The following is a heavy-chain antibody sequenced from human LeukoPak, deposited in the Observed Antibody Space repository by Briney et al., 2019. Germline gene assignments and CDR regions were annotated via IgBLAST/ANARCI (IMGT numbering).Heavy chain of an antibody. CDR2: IYYSGST. CDR1: GGSISSYY. D-gene: IGHD3-3*01. CDR3: AREKRGDYDFWSGSSYYYYYMDV. J-gene: IGHJ6*03. V-gene: IGHV4-59*01. Sequence: KPSETLSLTCTVSGGSISSYYWSWIRQPPGKGLDWIGYIYYSGSTNYNPSLKSRVTISVDTSKNQFSLKLSSVTAADTAVYYCAREKRGDYDFWSGSSYYYYYMDVWGKGTTVTVSS.